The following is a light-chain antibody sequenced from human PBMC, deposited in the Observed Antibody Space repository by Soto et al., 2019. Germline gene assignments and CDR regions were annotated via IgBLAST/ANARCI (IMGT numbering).Light chain of an antibody. V-gene: IGKV3D-15*01. CDR1: QSVSNN. CDR3: QQYNNWHPLT. Sequence: EIVLTQSPGTLSLSPGERATLSCRASQSVSNNYLAWYQKKPGQAPRLLIYGASTRATGIPARFSGSGSGTEFTLTISSLQSKDFAVYDCQQYNNWHPLTFGGGTKVDIK. J-gene: IGKJ4*01. CDR2: GAS.